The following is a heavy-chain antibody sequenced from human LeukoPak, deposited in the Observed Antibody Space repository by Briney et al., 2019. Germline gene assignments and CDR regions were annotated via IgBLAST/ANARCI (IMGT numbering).Heavy chain of an antibody. V-gene: IGHV4-34*01. CDR3: ARGPDYDDSSGYYYAFFDY. CDR1: GGSFSGYY. Sequence: SGTLSLTCAVYGGSFSGYYWSWIRQPPGKGLEWIGEINHSGSTNYNPSLKSRVTISVDTSKNQFSLKLSSVTAADTAVYYCARGPDYDDSSGYYYAFFDYWGQGTLVTVSS. J-gene: IGHJ4*02. CDR2: INHSGST. D-gene: IGHD3-22*01.